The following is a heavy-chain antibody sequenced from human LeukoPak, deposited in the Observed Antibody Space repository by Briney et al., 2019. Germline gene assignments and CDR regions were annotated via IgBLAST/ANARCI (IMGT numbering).Heavy chain of an antibody. CDR1: GGSIGDYS. CDR2: VYYTGAT. CDR3: ARCGNSYGTGYQFDP. J-gene: IGHJ5*02. V-gene: IGHV4-59*01. Sequence: SETLSLTCTVSGGSIGDYSWSWVRQTPGKGLEWIGFVYYTGATNYNPSLKSRVTISLDTSKNQFSLNLNSVDAADTAVYFCARCGNSYGTGYQFDPWSQGTLVTVSS. D-gene: IGHD5-18*01.